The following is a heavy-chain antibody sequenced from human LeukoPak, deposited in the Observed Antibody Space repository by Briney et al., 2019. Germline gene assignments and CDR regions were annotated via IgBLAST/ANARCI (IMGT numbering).Heavy chain of an antibody. Sequence: AGGSLRLSCSASGXTVSSNYMSWVRQAPGKGLEWVSVIYSGGSKYYTDSVKGRFTVSRDNSKNTLYLQMNSLRAEDTAVYYCASRDYWGQGTLVTVSS. V-gene: IGHV3-53*01. CDR1: GXTVSSNY. CDR3: ASRDY. CDR2: IYSGGSK. J-gene: IGHJ4*02.